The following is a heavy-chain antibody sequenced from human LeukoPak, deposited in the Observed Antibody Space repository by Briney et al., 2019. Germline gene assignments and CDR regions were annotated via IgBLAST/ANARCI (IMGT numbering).Heavy chain of an antibody. CDR3: AGDAGDFDLS. CDR1: GFTFSTYS. D-gene: IGHD3-10*01. J-gene: IGHJ5*02. CDR2: ISGNSRYI. V-gene: IGHV3-21*01. Sequence: PGGSLRLSCAASGFTFSTYSMNLVRQARGKVLEWVSSISGNSRYIYYADSVKGRFTISRDNAKNSLYLQMNGLRAEDTAVYYCAGDAGDFDLSWGQGTLVTVSS.